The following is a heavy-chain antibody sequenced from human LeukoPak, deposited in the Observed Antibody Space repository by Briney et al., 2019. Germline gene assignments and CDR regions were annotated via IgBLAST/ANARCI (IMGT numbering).Heavy chain of an antibody. CDR1: GFTFSSYS. Sequence: GGSLRLSCAASGFTFSSYSMNWVRQAPGKGLEWVSYISTSSSTVYYADSVKGRFTISRDNVKNSLYLQMNSLRAEDTAVYYCAIAPSPAWGQGTLVTVSS. CDR3: AIAPSPA. CDR2: ISTSSSTV. J-gene: IGHJ5*02. V-gene: IGHV3-48*04.